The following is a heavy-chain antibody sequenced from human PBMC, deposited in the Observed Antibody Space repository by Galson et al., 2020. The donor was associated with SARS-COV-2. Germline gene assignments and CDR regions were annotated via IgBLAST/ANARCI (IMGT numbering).Heavy chain of an antibody. Sequence: SGHTLVNPKQPLILTCTFSGFPHRTSGMRVSWIRQPPGKPLEWLARIDWDDDIFYNTSLRPRLTISKDTSKNQEVLTMTNVDPVDTATYYCARCPTSSGVQSHFDYWGQGILVTGSS. CDR3: ARCPTSSGVQSHFDY. CDR1: GFPHRTSGMR. V-gene: IGHV2-70*04. CDR2: IDWDDDI. D-gene: IGHD3-3*01. J-gene: IGHJ4*02.